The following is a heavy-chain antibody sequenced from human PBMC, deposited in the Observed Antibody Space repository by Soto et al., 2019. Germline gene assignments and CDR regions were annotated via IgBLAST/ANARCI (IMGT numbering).Heavy chain of an antibody. Sequence: QVQLQESGPGLVKPSGTLSLTCAVSSASIISSGTWWSWVRQPPGKGLEWIGEIYYSGSTNYNPSLKSRVPISVDKSKSQFSLKLNSVTAADTAVYYCARGRGFDYWGQGALVTVSS. J-gene: IGHJ4*02. CDR2: IYYSGST. CDR3: ARGRGFDY. V-gene: IGHV4-4*02. CDR1: SASIISSGTW. D-gene: IGHD3-10*01.